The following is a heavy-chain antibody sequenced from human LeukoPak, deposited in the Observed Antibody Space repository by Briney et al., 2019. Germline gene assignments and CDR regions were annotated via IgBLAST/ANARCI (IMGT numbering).Heavy chain of an antibody. CDR1: GFTFSSYA. CDR3: AKDYPHDYSNGNWFDP. D-gene: IGHD4-11*01. CDR2: ISGSGGST. Sequence: GGSLRLSCAASGFTFSSYAMSWVRQAPGKGLEWVSAISGSGGSTYYADSVKGRFTISRGNSKNTLYLQMNSLRAEDTAVYYCAKDYPHDYSNGNWFDPWGQGTLVTVSS. V-gene: IGHV3-23*01. J-gene: IGHJ5*02.